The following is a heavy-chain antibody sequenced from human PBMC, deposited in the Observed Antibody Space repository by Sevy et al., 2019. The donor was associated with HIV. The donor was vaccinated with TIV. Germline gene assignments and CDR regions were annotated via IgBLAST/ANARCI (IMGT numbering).Heavy chain of an antibody. D-gene: IGHD3-10*01. V-gene: IGHV3-23*01. CDR2: ISSSGGNT. J-gene: IGHJ6*02. CDR3: AKSVFGLGSGGPYYYYGMDV. CDR1: GFTFSSYA. Sequence: GGSLRLSCAASGFTFSSYAMSWVRQAPGKGLEWVSSISSSGGNTYYADSVKGRFSISRDKAKNTLDLQMNSLRVEDTAVYYCAKSVFGLGSGGPYYYYGMDVWGQGTTVTVSS.